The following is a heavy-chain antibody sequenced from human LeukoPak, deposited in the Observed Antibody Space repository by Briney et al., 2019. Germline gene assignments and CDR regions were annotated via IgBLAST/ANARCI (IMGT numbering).Heavy chain of an antibody. CDR3: ARALAWGGSSYSYYYMDV. J-gene: IGHJ6*03. V-gene: IGHV1-8*01. CDR1: GYTFSEYD. D-gene: IGHD1-26*01. CDR2: INPNSGNA. Sequence: GASVKVSCKASGYTFSEYDINWVRQATGQGLEWMGWINPNSGNAGYAQKFQGRVTMTRNTSISTAYMELSSLRSEDTAVYYCARALAWGGSSYSYYYMDVWDQGTTVTVSS.